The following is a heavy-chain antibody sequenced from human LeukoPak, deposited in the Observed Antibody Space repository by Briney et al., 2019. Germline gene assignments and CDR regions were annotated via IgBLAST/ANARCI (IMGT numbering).Heavy chain of an antibody. CDR2: IYPGDSDT. V-gene: IGHV5-51*01. D-gene: IGHD6-6*01. CDR3: ARKYSSSSGPIDY. CDR1: GYSFTSYW. Sequence: GESLKISCKGSGYSFTSYWISWVRQMPGKSLEWMGIIYPGDSDTRYSPSFQGQVTISADKSISTAYLQWSSLKASDTAIYYCARKYSSSSGPIDYWGQGTLVTVSS. J-gene: IGHJ4*02.